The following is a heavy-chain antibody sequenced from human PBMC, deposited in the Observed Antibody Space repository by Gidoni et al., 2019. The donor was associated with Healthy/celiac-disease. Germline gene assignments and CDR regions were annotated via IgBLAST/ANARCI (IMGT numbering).Heavy chain of an antibody. V-gene: IGHV1-2*02. CDR1: GYTLTGYY. D-gene: IGHD3-10*01. J-gene: IGHJ4*02. CDR3: ARSQWFGELSVAY. CDR2: MNPNSGGT. Sequence: QVQLAQPGAEVKKLGASVKVSCRTSGYTLTGYYMQRGRQAPGQGLEWVGGMNPNSGGTNYAKKFQGRVTMTRDTSISTAYMELSRLRSDDTAVYYCARSQWFGELSVAYWGQGTLVTVSS.